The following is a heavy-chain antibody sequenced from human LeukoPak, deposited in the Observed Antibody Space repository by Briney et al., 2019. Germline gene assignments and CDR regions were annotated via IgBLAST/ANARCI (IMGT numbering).Heavy chain of an antibody. J-gene: IGHJ4*02. CDR1: GFTFSSYW. CDR2: IKQDGSEK. D-gene: IGHD6-19*01. CDR3: AKGEKKWLARQPNY. Sequence: GGSLRLSCAASGFTFSSYWMSWVRQAPGKGLEWVANIKQDGSEKYYVDSVKGRFTISRDNAKNSLYLQMNSLNIEDTAFYYCAKGEKKWLARQPNYWGQGTLVTVSS. V-gene: IGHV3-7*03.